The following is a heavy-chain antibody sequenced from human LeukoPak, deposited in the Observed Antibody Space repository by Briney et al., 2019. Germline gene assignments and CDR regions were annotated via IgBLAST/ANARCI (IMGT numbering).Heavy chain of an antibody. D-gene: IGHD3-22*01. CDR2: INPNSGGT. J-gene: IGHJ3*02. CDR3: ARFDSGYYYDCTRDDAFVI. Sequence: ASVEVSCKASGYTFTGYYMHWVRQAPGQGLEWMGRINPNSGGTNYAQKFQGRVTMTRDTSISTAYMELSRLRSDDTAVYYCARFDSGYYYDCTRDDAFVIWGQGTMVTVSS. CDR1: GYTFTGYY. V-gene: IGHV1-2*06.